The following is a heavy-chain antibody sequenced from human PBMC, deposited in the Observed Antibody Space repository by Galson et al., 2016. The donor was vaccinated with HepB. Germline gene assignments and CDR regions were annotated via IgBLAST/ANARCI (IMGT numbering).Heavy chain of an antibody. J-gene: IGHJ4*02. Sequence: SVKVSCKASGGTFNKYDINWVRQAPGQGPEWVGGIIPTSGTTDYAPKLQARVTITADTSTSTAYMALKSLRSEDTAVYYCATSLRFFDWLFHFYFDNWGQGTLVTVSS. CDR3: ATSLRFFDWLFHFYFDN. CDR1: GGTFNKYD. D-gene: IGHD3-9*01. CDR2: IIPTSGTT. V-gene: IGHV1-69*06.